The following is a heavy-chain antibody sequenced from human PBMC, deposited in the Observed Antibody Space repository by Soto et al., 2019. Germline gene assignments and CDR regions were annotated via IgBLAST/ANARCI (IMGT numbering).Heavy chain of an antibody. D-gene: IGHD2-15*01. J-gene: IGHJ4*02. CDR2: TYYRSKWYN. CDR1: GDSVSSNSAS. Sequence: SQTLSLTCAISGDSVSSNSASWNWIRQSPSRGLEWLGRTYYRSKWYNDYAVSVKSRITISADKSISTAYLQWSSLKASDTAMYYCARFAVGDDSRTSNIVVVVAATNPYFDYWGQGTLVTVSS. CDR3: ARFAVGDDSRTSNIVVVVAATNPYFDY. V-gene: IGHV6-1*01.